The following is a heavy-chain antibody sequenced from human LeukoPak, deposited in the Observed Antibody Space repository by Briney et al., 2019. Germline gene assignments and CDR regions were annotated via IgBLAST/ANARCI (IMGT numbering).Heavy chain of an antibody. CDR3: MMSLTAHYYYGMDV. V-gene: IGHV3-7*02. CDR2: IKQDGSEK. J-gene: IGHJ6*02. Sequence: GGSLRLSCATSGFTFSSYWMSWVRQAPGKGLEWVANIKQDGSEKYYMDSVKGRFTISRDNAKNSLYLQMNSLRAEDTAVYHCMMSLTAHYYYGMDVWGQRTTVTVSS. CDR1: GFTFSSYW. D-gene: IGHD2-21*02.